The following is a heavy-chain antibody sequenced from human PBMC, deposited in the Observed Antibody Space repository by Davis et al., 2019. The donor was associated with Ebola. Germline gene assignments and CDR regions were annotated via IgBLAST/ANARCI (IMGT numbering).Heavy chain of an antibody. J-gene: IGHJ3*02. D-gene: IGHD5-18*01. CDR1: GGSISSSSYY. CDR3: ARDPDTAMAHDAFDI. CDR2: IYYSGST. Sequence: MPSETLSLTCTVSGGSISSSSYYWGWIRQPPGKGLEWIGSIYYSGSTYYNPSLKSRVTISVDTSKNQFPLKLSSVTAADTAVYYCARDPDTAMAHDAFDIWGQGTMVTVSS. V-gene: IGHV4-39*02.